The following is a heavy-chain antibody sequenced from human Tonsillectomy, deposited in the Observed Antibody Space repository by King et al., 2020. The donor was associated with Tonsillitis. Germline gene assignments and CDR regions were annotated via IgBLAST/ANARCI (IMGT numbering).Heavy chain of an antibody. Sequence: VQLVESGGGLVQPGGSLRLSCAASGFTVSSNYMSWVRQAPGKGLEWVSVIYSGGSTFYADSLKGRFAISRDNSNNTLYLQMNSLRAEDTAVYYCARGYDYYDSSGYLDAFDIWGQGTMVTVSS. CDR2: IYSGGST. D-gene: IGHD3-22*01. V-gene: IGHV3-66*01. CDR1: GFTVSSNY. CDR3: ARGYDYYDSSGYLDAFDI. J-gene: IGHJ3*02.